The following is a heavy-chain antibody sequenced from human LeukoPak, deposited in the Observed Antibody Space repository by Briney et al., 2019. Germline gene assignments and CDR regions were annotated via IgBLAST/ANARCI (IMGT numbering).Heavy chain of an antibody. Sequence: SETLSLTCTVSGDSISTYYWHWIRQPPGKGLEWIGYIYYSGSTNYNPSLKSRVTISVDTSKKQFSLRLSSVTAADTAVYYRARWARWFDPWGQGTLVTVSS. CDR1: GDSISTYY. CDR3: ARWARWFDP. CDR2: IYYSGST. J-gene: IGHJ5*02. V-gene: IGHV4-59*01. D-gene: IGHD1-26*01.